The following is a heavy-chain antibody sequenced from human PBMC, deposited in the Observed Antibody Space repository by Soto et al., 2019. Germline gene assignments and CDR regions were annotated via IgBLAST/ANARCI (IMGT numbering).Heavy chain of an antibody. CDR3: AREANYYGSGSYSY. CDR1: GYTFSNYG. D-gene: IGHD3-10*01. J-gene: IGHJ4*02. V-gene: IGHV1-18*01. CDR2: ISPYNDDP. Sequence: ASVKVSCKASGYTFSNYGLAWVRQAPGQGLEWMGWISPYNDDPKYAQKFQGRVTITADESTSTAYMELSSLRSEDTAVYYCAREANYYGSGSYSYWGQGTLVTVSS.